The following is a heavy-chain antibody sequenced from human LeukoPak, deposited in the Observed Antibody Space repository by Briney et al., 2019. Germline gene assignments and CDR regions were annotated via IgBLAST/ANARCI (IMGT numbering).Heavy chain of an antibody. CDR2: INHSGST. D-gene: IGHD6-13*01. CDR3: ARGRRIAAAGPRPYYYYYGMDV. CDR1: GGSFSGYY. Sequence: PSETLSLTCAVYGGSFSGYYWSWIRQPPGKGLEWIGEINHSGSTNYNPSLKSRVTISVDTSKNQFSLKLSPVTAADTAVYYCARGRRIAAAGPRPYYYYYGMDVWGQGTTVTVSS. J-gene: IGHJ6*02. V-gene: IGHV4-34*01.